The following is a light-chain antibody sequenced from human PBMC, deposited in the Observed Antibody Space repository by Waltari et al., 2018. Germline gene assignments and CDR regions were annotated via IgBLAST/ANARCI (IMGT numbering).Light chain of an antibody. CDR1: NIGSKS. Sequence: SYVLTQPPSVSVAPGQTARITCGGNNIGSKSVHWYQQKPGQAPVLVVYDESDRPPGVTEGFYGSNSGNTATLTISRGEAGDEADYYCQVWDSSSDHLVVFGGGTKLTVL. CDR2: DES. CDR3: QVWDSSSDHLVV. J-gene: IGLJ2*01. V-gene: IGLV3-21*02.